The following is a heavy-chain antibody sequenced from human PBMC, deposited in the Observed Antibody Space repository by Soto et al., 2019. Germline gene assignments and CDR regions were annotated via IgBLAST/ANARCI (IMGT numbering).Heavy chain of an antibody. CDR3: ARGLYCYDSSGYYDADWFDP. J-gene: IGHJ5*02. Sequence: QVPLVQSGAEVKKPGASVKVSCKASGYTFTGYYMHWVRQAPGQGLEWMGWINPNSGGTNYAQKFQGRVTMTRDTSISKAYMELSRLRSDDTAVYYCARGLYCYDSSGYYDADWFDPWGQGTLVTVSS. CDR2: INPNSGGT. CDR1: GYTFTGYY. D-gene: IGHD3-22*01. V-gene: IGHV1-2*02.